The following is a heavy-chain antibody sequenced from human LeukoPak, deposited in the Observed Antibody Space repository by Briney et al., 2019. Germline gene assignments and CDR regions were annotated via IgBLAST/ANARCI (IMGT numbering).Heavy chain of an antibody. CDR1: GGTFSSYA. D-gene: IGHD2-2*01. Sequence: ASVKVSCKASGGTFSSYAISWVRQAPGQGLEWMGGIIPIFGTANYAQKFQGRVTITADESTSTAYMELSSLRSEDTAVYYCATGVYQLLLLQHYFDYWGQGTLVTVSS. CDR2: IIPIFGTA. CDR3: ATGVYQLLLLQHYFDY. J-gene: IGHJ4*02. V-gene: IGHV1-69*13.